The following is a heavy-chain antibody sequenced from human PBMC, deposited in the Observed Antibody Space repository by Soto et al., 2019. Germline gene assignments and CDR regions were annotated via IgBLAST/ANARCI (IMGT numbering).Heavy chain of an antibody. V-gene: IGHV4-39*01. CDR3: ARQASGYYYGWFDP. D-gene: IGHD3-22*01. CDR2: IFYSGGT. Sequence: QLLLQESGPGLVKPSETLSLTCTVSGGSILDSTYYWAWIRQSPGKGLGWIGTIFYSGGTFYTPSLKSRVTMSVDTSNNQVSLKLSSVTAADTAVYYCARQASGYYYGWFDPWGQGTLVTVSS. J-gene: IGHJ5*02. CDR1: GGSILDSTYY.